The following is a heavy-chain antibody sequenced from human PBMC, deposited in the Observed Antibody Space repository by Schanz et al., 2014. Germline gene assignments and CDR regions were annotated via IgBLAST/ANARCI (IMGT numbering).Heavy chain of an antibody. CDR3: AKQFLSYYFYGMDV. Sequence: QVQLVESGGGVVQPGRSLRLSCAASGFTFSSYGMHWVRQAPGKGLEWVAVISYDGSNKYYADSVKGRFTISRDNSKNTVHLQMDSLRPEDTAVYYCAKQFLSYYFYGMDVWGQGTTVSVSS. CDR2: ISYDGSNK. V-gene: IGHV3-30*18. J-gene: IGHJ6*02. CDR1: GFTFSSYG.